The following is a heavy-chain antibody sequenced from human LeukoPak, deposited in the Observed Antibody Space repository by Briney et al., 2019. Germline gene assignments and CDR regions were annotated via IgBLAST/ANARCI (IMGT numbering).Heavy chain of an antibody. J-gene: IGHJ4*02. Sequence: GASVKVSCKASGYTFTGYYMHWVRQAPGQGLEWMGWINPNSGGTNYAQKFQGGVTMTRDTSISTAYMELSRLRSDDTAVYYCARGYCSSTSCSYFDSWGQGTLVTVSS. CDR3: ARGYCSSTSCSYFDS. CDR1: GYTFTGYY. V-gene: IGHV1-2*02. CDR2: INPNSGGT. D-gene: IGHD2-2*01.